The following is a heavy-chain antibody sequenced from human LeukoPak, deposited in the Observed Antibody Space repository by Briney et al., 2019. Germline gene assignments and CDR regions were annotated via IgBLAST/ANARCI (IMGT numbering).Heavy chain of an antibody. CDR2: ISGSGGST. CDR3: AKVGRYCSGGSCEIYYFDY. CDR1: GFTFSSFG. V-gene: IGHV3-23*01. J-gene: IGHJ4*02. Sequence: PGGSLRLSCAASGFTFSSFGMHWVRQAPGKGLEWVSAISGSGGSTYYADSVKGRFTISRDNSKNTLYLQMSSLRAEDTAVYYCAKVGRYCSGGSCEIYYFDYWGQGTLVTVSS. D-gene: IGHD2-15*01.